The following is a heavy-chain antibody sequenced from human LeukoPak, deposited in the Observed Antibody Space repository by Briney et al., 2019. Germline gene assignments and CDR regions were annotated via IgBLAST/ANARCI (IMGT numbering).Heavy chain of an antibody. CDR3: ARDAYYYDSSGYLAPYFDY. Sequence: GGSLRLSCVASGFTFSSYWMSWVRQAPGKGLEWVANTKQDGSEKSYVDSVKGRFTISRDNAKNSLYLQMNSLRAEDTAVYYCARDAYYYDSSGYLAPYFDYWGQGTLVTVSS. V-gene: IGHV3-7*01. CDR1: GFTFSSYW. CDR2: TKQDGSEK. J-gene: IGHJ4*02. D-gene: IGHD3-22*01.